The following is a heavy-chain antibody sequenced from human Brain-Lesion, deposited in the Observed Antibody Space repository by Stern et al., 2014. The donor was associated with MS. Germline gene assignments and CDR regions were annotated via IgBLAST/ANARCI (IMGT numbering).Heavy chain of an antibody. J-gene: IGHJ5*02. V-gene: IGHV4-30-2*01. CDR2: MSYGGRP. CDR1: GYSITSAAFS. CDR3: ARGRSRVHPPLDP. Sequence: QVQLVESGSGLVKPSQTLSLTCSVSGYSITSAAFSWTWIRQAPGKGLEXTGYMSYGGRPLANPSLSSGVNNSDDPSTNQFTLRLNSVTAADTAVYYCARGRSRVHPPLDPWGQGTLVTVSS. D-gene: IGHD2-2*01.